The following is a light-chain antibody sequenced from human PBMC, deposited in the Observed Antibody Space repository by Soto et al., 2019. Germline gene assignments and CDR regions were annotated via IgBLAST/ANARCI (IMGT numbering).Light chain of an antibody. CDR2: DAS. CDR3: QHRYSWPLT. Sequence: EIVLTQSPATLSLSPGERATLSCRASQSVSIYLAWYQHRPGQAPRLLIYDASNRATGIPARLSGSGSGTDITLTISSLEPEDFAVYYCQHRYSWPLTFGGGTRVEIK. CDR1: QSVSIY. V-gene: IGKV3-11*01. J-gene: IGKJ4*01.